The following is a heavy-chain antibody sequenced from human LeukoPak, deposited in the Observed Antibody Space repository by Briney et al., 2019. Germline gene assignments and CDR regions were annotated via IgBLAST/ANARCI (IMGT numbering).Heavy chain of an antibody. CDR1: GYTFTSYG. CDR3: ARDLATWFGELPTDYYYGMDV. D-gene: IGHD3-10*01. V-gene: IGHV1-18*01. Sequence: ASVKVSCKASGYTFTSYGISWVRQAPGQGLEWMGWISAYNGNTNYAQKLQGRVTMTTDTSTSTAYMELRSLRSDDTAVYYCARDLATWFGELPTDYYYGMDVWGQGTTVTVSS. J-gene: IGHJ6*02. CDR2: ISAYNGNT.